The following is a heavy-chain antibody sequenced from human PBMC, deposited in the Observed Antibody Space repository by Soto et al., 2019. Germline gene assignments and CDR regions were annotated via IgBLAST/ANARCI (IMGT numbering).Heavy chain of an antibody. CDR1: GDSVSSNSSA. CDR3: AGTTSHQWYYMDV. CDR2: TYYRSRWYH. J-gene: IGHJ6*03. D-gene: IGHD1-7*01. V-gene: IGHV6-1*01. Sequence: QVQLQESGPVLVKPSQTLSLTCAISGDSVSSNSSAWNWIRLSPSRGLEWLARTYYRSRWYHDYAVSVRSRITVNPYTSKTQFSLQLTSVTPEDTAVYYCAGTTSHQWYYMDVWGKGTTVTVSS.